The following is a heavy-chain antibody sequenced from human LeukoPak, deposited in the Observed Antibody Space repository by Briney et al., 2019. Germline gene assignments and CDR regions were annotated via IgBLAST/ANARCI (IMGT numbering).Heavy chain of an antibody. CDR1: GDSISSYY. V-gene: IGHV4-59*08. Sequence: KTSETLSLTCTVSGDSISSYYWSWIRQPPGKGLEWIGYIYYSGSTNYNPSLKSRVTISVDTSKNQFSLKLSSVTAADTAVYYCARHERYCSSTSCYGVWFDPWGQGTLVTVSS. CDR3: ARHERYCSSTSCYGVWFDP. D-gene: IGHD2-2*01. J-gene: IGHJ5*02. CDR2: IYYSGST.